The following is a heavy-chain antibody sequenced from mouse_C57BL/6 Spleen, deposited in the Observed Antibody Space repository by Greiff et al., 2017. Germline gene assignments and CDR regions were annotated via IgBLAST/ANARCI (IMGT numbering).Heavy chain of an antibody. J-gene: IGHJ2*01. CDR3: ARDSSGYYLDY. V-gene: IGHV5-4*01. D-gene: IGHD3-2*02. CDR1: GFTFSSYA. Sequence: EVKLQESGGGLVKPGGSLKLSCAASGFTFSSYAMSWVRQTPEKRLEWVATISDGGSYTYYPDNVKGRFTISRDNAKNNLYLQMSHLKSEDTAMYYCARDSSGYYLDYWGQGTTLTVSS. CDR2: ISDGGSYT.